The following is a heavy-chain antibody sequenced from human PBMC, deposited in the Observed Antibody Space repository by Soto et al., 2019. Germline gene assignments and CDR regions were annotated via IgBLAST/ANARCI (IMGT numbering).Heavy chain of an antibody. CDR3: ARVLEYSSSWYGL. CDR2: IIPILGIA. Sequence: GASVKVSCKASGGTFSSYTISWVRQAPGQGLEWMGRIIPILGIANYAQKFQGRVTITADKSTSTAYMELSSLRSEDTAVYYCARVLEYSSSWYGLWGQGTLVTVSS. D-gene: IGHD6-13*01. J-gene: IGHJ4*02. CDR1: GGTFSSYT. V-gene: IGHV1-69*02.